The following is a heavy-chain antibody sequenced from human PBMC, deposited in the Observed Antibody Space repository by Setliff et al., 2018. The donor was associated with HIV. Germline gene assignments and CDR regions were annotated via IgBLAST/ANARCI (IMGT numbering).Heavy chain of an antibody. CDR2: IRSKANSYAT. CDR1: GFTFSGSA. J-gene: IGHJ4*02. D-gene: IGHD2-21*02. V-gene: IGHV3-73*01. CDR3: TRHVEAYCGGDCPDY. Sequence: LRLSCAASGFTFSGSAMHWVRQASGKGLEWVGRIRSKANSYATAYAASVKGRFTISRDDSKNTAYLQMNSLKTEDTAVYYCTRHVEAYCGGDCPDYWGQGILVTVSS.